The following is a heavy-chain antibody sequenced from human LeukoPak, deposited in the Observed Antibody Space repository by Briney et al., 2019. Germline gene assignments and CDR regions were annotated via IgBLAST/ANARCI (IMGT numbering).Heavy chain of an antibody. V-gene: IGHV3-53*01. Sequence: PGGSLRLSCAASGFTVSSNYMSWVRQAPGKGLEWVSVIYSGGSTYYADSVKGRFTISRDNSKNPLYLQMNSLRAEDTGVYYCARGLYGSGSYLGYWGQGALVTVSS. CDR1: GFTVSSNY. J-gene: IGHJ4*02. D-gene: IGHD3-10*01. CDR2: IYSGGST. CDR3: ARGLYGSGSYLGY.